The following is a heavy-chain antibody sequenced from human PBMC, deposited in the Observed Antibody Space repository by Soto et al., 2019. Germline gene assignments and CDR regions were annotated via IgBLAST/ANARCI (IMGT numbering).Heavy chain of an antibody. CDR1: GFTVSSNY. V-gene: IGHV3-23*01. J-gene: IGHJ5*02. CDR2: ISGSGGST. D-gene: IGHD6-19*01. CDR3: AKGISSGWYNWFDP. Sequence: GGSLRLSCAASGFTVSSNYMSWVRQAPGKGLEWVSVISGSGGSTYYADSVKGRFTISRDNSKNTLYLQMNSLRAEDTAVYYCAKGISSGWYNWFDPWGQGTLVTVSS.